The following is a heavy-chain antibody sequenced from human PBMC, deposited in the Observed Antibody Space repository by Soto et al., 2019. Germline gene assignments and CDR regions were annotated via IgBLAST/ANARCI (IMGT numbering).Heavy chain of an antibody. Sequence: QVQLVQSGPEVKKPGSSVRVSCKASGCAFNTFALSWVRQAPGQGLAWMGGIIPVFVSADYAQKFQGKITITADKTTSTVYIELRSLRSDDTAVYYCARDSGDVSSTTYNHYYYGLDVWGHGTTVTVSS. CDR2: IIPVFVSA. J-gene: IGHJ6*02. CDR3: ARDSGDVSSTTYNHYYYGLDV. V-gene: IGHV1-69*06. D-gene: IGHD6-13*01. CDR1: GCAFNTFA.